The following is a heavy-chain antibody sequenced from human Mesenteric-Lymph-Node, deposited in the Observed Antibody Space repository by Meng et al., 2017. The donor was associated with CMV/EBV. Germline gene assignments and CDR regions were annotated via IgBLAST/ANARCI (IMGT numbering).Heavy chain of an antibody. CDR1: GDSISSSDYY. V-gene: IGHV4-39*07. D-gene: IGHD3-16*01. CDR2: IYHTGTT. Sequence: GSLRLSCTVSGDSISSSDYYWGWIRQPPGKELEWIGSIYHTGTTYYKSSLKSRVTISVDTSKNQFSLKLNSVTAADMAVYYCARGGVTSKVYNLFDPWGQGTLVTVSS. J-gene: IGHJ5*02. CDR3: ARGGVTSKVYNLFDP.